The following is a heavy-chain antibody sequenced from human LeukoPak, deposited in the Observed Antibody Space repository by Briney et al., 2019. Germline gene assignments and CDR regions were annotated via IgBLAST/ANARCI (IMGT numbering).Heavy chain of an antibody. CDR1: GYTFTGYY. V-gene: IGHV1-2*02. Sequence: ASVKVSCKASGYTFTGYYMHWVGQAPGQGLEWMGWINPNSGSTNYAQNFQGRVTMTRDASISTAYMELSRLRSDDTAVYYCARVTGYYYESSGYYHDAFDIWGLGTMVSVSS. CDR2: INPNSGST. CDR3: ARVTGYYYESSGYYHDAFDI. J-gene: IGHJ3*02. D-gene: IGHD3-22*01.